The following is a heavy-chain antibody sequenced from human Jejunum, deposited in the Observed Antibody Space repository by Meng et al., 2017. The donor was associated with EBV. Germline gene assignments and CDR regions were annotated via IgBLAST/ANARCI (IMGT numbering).Heavy chain of an antibody. Sequence: VQPVQFGAEVKKPGASVKVSCTASGYPFTSYDIKWVRQATGQGPEWMGWMSPNSGNTGYAQKFQGRVTMTRDTSISTAYMELSSLRSEDTAVYYCARGVAAGFDYWGQGTLVTVSS. CDR2: MSPNSGNT. CDR3: ARGVAAGFDY. D-gene: IGHD6-13*01. CDR1: GYPFTSYD. V-gene: IGHV1-8*02. J-gene: IGHJ4*02.